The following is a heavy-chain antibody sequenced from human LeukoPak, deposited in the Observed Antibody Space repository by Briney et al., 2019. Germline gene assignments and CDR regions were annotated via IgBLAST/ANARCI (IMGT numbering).Heavy chain of an antibody. CDR3: AREGSSWSLAFDI. Sequence: GGSLRLSCAASGFTFSSYGMHWVRQAPGKGLEWVAFIRYDGSNKYYADSVKGRFTISRDNSKNTLYLQMNSLRAEDTAVYYCAREGSSWSLAFDIWGQGTMVTVSS. CDR1: GFTFSSYG. D-gene: IGHD6-13*01. V-gene: IGHV3-30*02. CDR2: IRYDGSNK. J-gene: IGHJ3*02.